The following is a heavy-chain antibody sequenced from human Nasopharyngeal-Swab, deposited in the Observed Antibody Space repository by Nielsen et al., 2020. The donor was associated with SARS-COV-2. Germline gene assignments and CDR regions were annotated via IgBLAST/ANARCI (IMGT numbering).Heavy chain of an antibody. Sequence: SETLSLTCAVYGGSFSGYYWSWIRQPPGKGLEWIGEINHSGSTNYNPSLKSRVTISVDTSKNQFSLKLSSVTAADTAVYYCARVADCSGGNCDGWFDPWGQGTLVTVSS. J-gene: IGHJ5*02. CDR2: INHSGST. CDR3: ARVADCSGGNCDGWFDP. V-gene: IGHV4-34*01. D-gene: IGHD2-15*01. CDR1: GGSFSGYY.